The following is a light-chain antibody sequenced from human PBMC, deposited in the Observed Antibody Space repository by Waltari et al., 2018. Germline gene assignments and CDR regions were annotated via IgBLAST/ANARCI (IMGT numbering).Light chain of an antibody. CDR2: EKP. V-gene: IGLV1-51*02. Sequence: QSVLTQPPSVSAAPGQRVTISCSGGSSNIGNNYVSWYRQFPGTAPKLLTAEKPERPPGIPGRFSGSKSGTSATLDITGLQAGDEADYYCGTWDSSLSGAVFGGGTHLTVL. J-gene: IGLJ7*01. CDR3: GTWDSSLSGAV. CDR1: SSNIGNNY.